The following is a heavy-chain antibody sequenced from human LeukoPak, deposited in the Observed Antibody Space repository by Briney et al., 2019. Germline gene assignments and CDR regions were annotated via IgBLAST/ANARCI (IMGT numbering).Heavy chain of an antibody. CDR1: GYTFTGYY. V-gene: IGHV1-2*02. CDR3: ARENIAVADAFDI. J-gene: IGHJ3*02. Sequence: ASVKVSCKASGYTFTGYYMHCVRQAPGQGREWMGWINPNSGGTNYAQKFQGRVTMTRDTSFSTAYMELSRLRSVDTAVYYCARENIAVADAFDIWGQGTMVTVSS. D-gene: IGHD6-19*01. CDR2: INPNSGGT.